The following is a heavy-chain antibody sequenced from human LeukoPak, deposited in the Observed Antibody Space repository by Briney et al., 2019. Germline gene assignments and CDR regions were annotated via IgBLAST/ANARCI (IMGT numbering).Heavy chain of an antibody. CDR2: GSESGGT. CDR3: ARREGGYSYGSHWYFDL. D-gene: IGHD5-18*01. V-gene: IGHV4-34*01. J-gene: IGHJ2*01. CDR1: GGSLNGHY. Sequence: PSETLSLTCAVYGGSLNGHYWSWIRQPPGKGLEWIGEGSESGGTKFNPSLKSRVTISADTSKNQFSLKLNSVTAADTAVYYCARREGGYSYGSHWYFDLWGRGTLVTVSS.